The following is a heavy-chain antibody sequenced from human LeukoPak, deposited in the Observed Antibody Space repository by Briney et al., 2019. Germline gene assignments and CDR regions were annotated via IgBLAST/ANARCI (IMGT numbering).Heavy chain of an antibody. V-gene: IGHV1-69*05. Sequence: SVKVSCKASGGTFSSYAISWVRQAPGQGLEWMGGIIPIFGTANYAQKFQGRVTMTRDTSTSTVYMELSSLRSEDTAVYYCAREGGYSSSWYPGYYYGMDVWGQGTTVTVSS. J-gene: IGHJ6*02. CDR1: GGTFSSYA. CDR3: AREGGYSSSWYPGYYYGMDV. CDR2: IIPIFGTA. D-gene: IGHD6-13*01.